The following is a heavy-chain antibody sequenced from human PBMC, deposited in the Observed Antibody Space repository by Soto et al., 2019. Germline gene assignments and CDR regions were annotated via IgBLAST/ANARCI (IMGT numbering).Heavy chain of an antibody. CDR1: GFTFSSYV. CDR2: ISSSGGST. Sequence: GGSLRLSCAASGFTFSSYVMSWVRQAPGKGLEWVSAISSSGGSTYYADSVKGRFTISRDNAKNTLYLQMNSLRAEDTAVYYCAKDRPPCRSWLSLNYGMDVWGQGTTVTVS. CDR3: AKDRPPCRSWLSLNYGMDV. J-gene: IGHJ6*02. D-gene: IGHD3-10*01. V-gene: IGHV3-23*01.